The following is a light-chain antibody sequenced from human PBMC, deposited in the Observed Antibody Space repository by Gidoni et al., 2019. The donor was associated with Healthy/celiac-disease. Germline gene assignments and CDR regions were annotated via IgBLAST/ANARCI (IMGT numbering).Light chain of an antibody. CDR3: QQSYSTSWT. V-gene: IGKV1-39*01. CDR1: QSISSY. CDR2: AAS. Sequence: DIQMTQSPSSLSASVGDRVTITCRASQSISSYLNWYQQKPGKAPKLLSYAASSLQSGVPSRFSGSGSGTDFTLTISSLQPEDFATYYCQQSYSTSWTFGQGPKVEIK. J-gene: IGKJ1*01.